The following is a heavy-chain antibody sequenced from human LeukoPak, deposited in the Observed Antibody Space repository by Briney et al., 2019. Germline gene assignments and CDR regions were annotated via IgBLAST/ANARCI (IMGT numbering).Heavy chain of an antibody. D-gene: IGHD3-22*01. J-gene: IGHJ6*03. V-gene: IGHV1-18*04. CDR3: ARGPGGRSGYYPLEDYYYYYYMDV. CDR1: GYTFTSYY. Sequence: EASVKVSCKASGYTFTSYYMHWVRQAPGQGLEWMGWIRVYNGNTNYAQKLQGRVTMTTDTSTSTAYMELRSLRSDDTAVYYCARGPGGRSGYYPLEDYYYYYYMDVWGKGTTVTVSS. CDR2: IRVYNGNT.